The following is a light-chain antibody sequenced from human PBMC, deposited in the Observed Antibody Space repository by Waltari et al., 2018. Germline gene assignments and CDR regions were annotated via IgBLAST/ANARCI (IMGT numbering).Light chain of an antibody. J-gene: IGKJ3*01. CDR2: DAS. CDR3: QQRSNWPPFT. CDR1: RSVRNL. Sequence: ETVLTQSPATLSLSPGERATLSCRASRSVRNLVAWYQQKPGQAPRLLIYDASNRVTGIPARFSGSGSGTDFTLTISSLEPEDFAVYYCQQRSNWPPFTFGPGTKVEIK. V-gene: IGKV3-11*01.